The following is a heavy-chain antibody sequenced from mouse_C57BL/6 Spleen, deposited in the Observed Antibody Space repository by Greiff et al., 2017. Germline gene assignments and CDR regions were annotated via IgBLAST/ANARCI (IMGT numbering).Heavy chain of an antibody. CDR3: ARESSTMITRWAFEV. Sequence: QVQLQQSGPELVKPGASVKISCKASGYAFSSSWMNWVKQRPGQGLEWIGRIYPGDGDTNYNGKFKGKATLTADKSSSTAYMQLSSLTSDDSAVYFCARESSTMITRWAFEVWGTGTTVTVSS. J-gene: IGHJ1*03. CDR2: IYPGDGDT. V-gene: IGHV1-82*01. CDR1: GYAFSSSW. D-gene: IGHD2-4*01.